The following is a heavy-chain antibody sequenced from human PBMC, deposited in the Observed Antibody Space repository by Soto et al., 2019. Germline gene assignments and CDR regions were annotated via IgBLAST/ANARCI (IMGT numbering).Heavy chain of an antibody. Sequence: SETLSLTCTVSGGSVSSSSYYWVWIRQPPGKGLEWVGSVYYSGSTYYNPSLKSRVTVSVDTSKNQFSLHLSSVTAADTAVYYCARHTCGNNRYYFDLWGQGTLVTVSS. D-gene: IGHD1-20*01. V-gene: IGHV4-39*01. CDR2: VYYSGST. CDR1: GGSVSSSSYY. J-gene: IGHJ4*02. CDR3: ARHTCGNNRYYFDL.